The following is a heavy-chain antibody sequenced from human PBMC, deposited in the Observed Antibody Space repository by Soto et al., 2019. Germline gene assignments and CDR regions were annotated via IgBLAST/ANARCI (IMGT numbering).Heavy chain of an antibody. CDR2: FCSISCTI. CDR1: GFTFSSYS. V-gene: IGHV3-48*02. D-gene: IGHD3-10*01. CDR3: ARDCNIITMVRGVIVAKDYGMDV. Sequence: GGSLRLSCAASGFTFSSYSMNWVRQAPGKGLEWVSYFCSISCTIYFADFGKGRFIISRDNAKNSFFFQIYSLRDEDTAVYYCARDCNIITMVRGVIVAKDYGMDVWGQGTTVTVSS. J-gene: IGHJ6*02.